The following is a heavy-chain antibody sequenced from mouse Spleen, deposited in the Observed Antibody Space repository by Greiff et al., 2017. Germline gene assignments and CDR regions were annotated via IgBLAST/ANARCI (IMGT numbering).Heavy chain of an antibody. CDR1: GYTFTSHW. J-gene: IGHJ3*01. D-gene: IGHD2-3*01. V-gene: IGHV1-56*01. Sequence: VQLQQSGPELVRPGASVKISCKAPGYTFTSHWMQWVRQRPGQGLEWIGEIFPGSGSTYYNEKFKGKATLTVDTSSSTAYMQLSSLTSEDCAVYFCASPAPDGYPAWFAYWGQGTLVTVSA. CDR2: IFPGSGST. CDR3: ASPAPDGYPAWFAY.